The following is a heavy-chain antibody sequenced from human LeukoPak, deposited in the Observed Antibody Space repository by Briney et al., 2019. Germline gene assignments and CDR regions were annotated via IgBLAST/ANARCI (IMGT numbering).Heavy chain of an antibody. Sequence: SETLSLTCTVFGGSISSSSYSWGWIRQPPGKGLEWIGSMYYIGRTYYNPSLKSRVTISVDTSKNQFSLKLSSVTAADTAVYYCARGRREYDILTGYSRAARYYYFDYWGQGTLVTVSS. CDR1: GGSISSSSYS. CDR2: MYYIGRT. J-gene: IGHJ4*02. V-gene: IGHV4-39*07. D-gene: IGHD3-9*01. CDR3: ARGRREYDILTGYSRAARYYYFDY.